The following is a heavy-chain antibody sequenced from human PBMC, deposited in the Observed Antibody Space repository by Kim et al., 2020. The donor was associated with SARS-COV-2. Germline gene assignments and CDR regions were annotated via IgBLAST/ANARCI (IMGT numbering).Heavy chain of an antibody. V-gene: IGHV3-53*01. J-gene: IGHJ4*02. CDR3: ARIVGATGFCDY. Sequence: YPSAVKGRITTSKENSTNPLYLQMNSLSAEDTAVYYCARIVGATGFCDYWGQGTLVTVSS. D-gene: IGHD1-26*01.